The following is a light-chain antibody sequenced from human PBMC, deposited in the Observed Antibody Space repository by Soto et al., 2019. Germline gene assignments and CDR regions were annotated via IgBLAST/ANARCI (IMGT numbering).Light chain of an antibody. J-gene: IGLJ2*01. CDR3: AAWDDSLWVV. V-gene: IGLV1-47*01. CDR1: SSNIGSNY. Sequence: QSVLTQPPSASGTPGQRVTISCSGSSSNIGSNYVYWYQQLPGTAPKLLIYRNNQRPSGVPDRFSGSKSGTSASLAISGLRSEDEADYYCAAWDDSLWVVFGRGTKLTVL. CDR2: RNN.